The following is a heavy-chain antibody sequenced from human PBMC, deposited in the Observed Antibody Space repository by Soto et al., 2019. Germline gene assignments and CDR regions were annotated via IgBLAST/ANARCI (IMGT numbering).Heavy chain of an antibody. V-gene: IGHV4-31*03. CDR2: IYYSGST. J-gene: IGHJ4*02. D-gene: IGHD6-6*01. CDR1: GGSIRSGGYY. Sequence: PSETLSLTCTVSGGSIRSGGYYWNWIRQHPGKGLEWIGYIYYSGSTYYNPSLKSRVTISVDRSKNQFSLKLSSVTAADTAMYYCASAARPPYIDYWGQGTLVTVSS. CDR3: ASAARPPYIDY.